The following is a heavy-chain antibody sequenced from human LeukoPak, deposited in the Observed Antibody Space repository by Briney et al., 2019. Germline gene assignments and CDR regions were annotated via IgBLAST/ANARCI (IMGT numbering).Heavy chain of an antibody. V-gene: IGHV1-46*01. CDR3: ARSPHEMSSPMFDY. D-gene: IGHD2-2*01. CDR2: INPSSGAT. Sequence: ASVTVSCKASGYIFIDYFMHWVRQVPGQGLEWLGLINPSSGATTDAQKFQGRLSMTTDTSTKTAYINLSSLTSEDTATYFCARSPHEMSSPMFDYWGQGVLVTVSS. CDR1: GYIFIDYF. J-gene: IGHJ4*02.